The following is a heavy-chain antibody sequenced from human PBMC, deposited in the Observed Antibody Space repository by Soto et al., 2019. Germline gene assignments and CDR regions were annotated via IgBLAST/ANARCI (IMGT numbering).Heavy chain of an antibody. CDR3: ARDVEYNWNEDYYFDY. CDR2: IYSGGST. CDR1: GFTVSSNY. J-gene: IGHJ4*02. V-gene: IGHV3-66*01. D-gene: IGHD1-20*01. Sequence: GGSLRLSCAASGFTVSSNYMSWVRQAPGKGLEWVSVIYSGGSTYYADSVKGRFTISRDNSKNTLCLQMNSLRAEDTAVYYCARDVEYNWNEDYYFDYWGQGNLVTVS.